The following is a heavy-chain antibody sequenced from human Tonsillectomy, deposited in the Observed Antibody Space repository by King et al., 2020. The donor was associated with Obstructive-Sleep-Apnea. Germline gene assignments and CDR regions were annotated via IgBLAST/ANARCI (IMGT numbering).Heavy chain of an antibody. V-gene: IGHV3-48*01. Sequence: VQLVESGGGLVQPGGSLRLSCAASGFTFSSYSMNWVRQAPGKGLEWVSYISSSSSTLYYAASVKGRFTISRDNAKNSLYLQMNSLRAEDTAVYYCARDLYNWNSFDFWGQGTLVTVSS. CDR2: ISSSSSTL. CDR1: GFTFSSYS. D-gene: IGHD1-20*01. J-gene: IGHJ4*02. CDR3: ARDLYNWNSFDF.